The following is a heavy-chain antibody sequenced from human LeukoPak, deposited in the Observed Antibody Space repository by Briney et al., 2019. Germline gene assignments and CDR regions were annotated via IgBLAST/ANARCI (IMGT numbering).Heavy chain of an antibody. Sequence: GRSLRLSCAASGFTFRSYAMHWVRQAPGKGLEWVAVISSDGSNKYYADSVKGRFTISRDNSKNTLYLQMNSLRPEDTAVYYCARGLAHYYDSSAYFLDYWGQGTLVTVSS. CDR2: ISSDGSNK. CDR3: ARGLAHYYDSSAYFLDY. V-gene: IGHV3-30*04. D-gene: IGHD3-22*01. J-gene: IGHJ4*02. CDR1: GFTFRSYA.